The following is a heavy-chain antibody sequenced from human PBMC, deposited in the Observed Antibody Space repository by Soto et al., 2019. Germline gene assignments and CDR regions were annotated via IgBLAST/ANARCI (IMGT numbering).Heavy chain of an antibody. Sequence: RASVKVSCKASGYTFTSYYMHWVRQAPGQGLEWMGIINPSGGSTSYAQKFQGRVTMTRDTSTSTVYMELSSLRSEDTAVYYCARDHRPTMVRGVITYYFDYWGQGTLVTVSS. CDR1: GYTFTSYY. CDR3: ARDHRPTMVRGVITYYFDY. V-gene: IGHV1-46*01. D-gene: IGHD3-10*01. J-gene: IGHJ4*02. CDR2: INPSGGST.